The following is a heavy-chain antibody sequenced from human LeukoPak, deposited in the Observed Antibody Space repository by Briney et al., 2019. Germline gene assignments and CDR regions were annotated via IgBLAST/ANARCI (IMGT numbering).Heavy chain of an antibody. D-gene: IGHD2-2*01. Sequence: ASVKVSCKTSGYTFTDYYMHWVRQAPGQGLEWMGLMNPNNGDTTYSQKFQGRVTMTRDTSISTAYMELSRLRSDDTAVYYCAREDIVVVPAASFGMDVWGQGTTVTVSS. V-gene: IGHV1-2*02. CDR2: MNPNNGDT. CDR3: AREDIVVVPAASFGMDV. J-gene: IGHJ6*02. CDR1: GYTFTDYY.